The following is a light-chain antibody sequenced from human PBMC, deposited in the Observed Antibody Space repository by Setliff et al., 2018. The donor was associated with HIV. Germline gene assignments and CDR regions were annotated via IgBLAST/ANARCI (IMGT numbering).Light chain of an antibody. CDR3: SSYTTRGTRV. CDR2: EVN. CDR1: SSDVGGYDY. Sequence: QSALTQPASVSGSPGQSITISCTGTSSDVGGYDYASWYQHHPGKAPKLIIYEVNDQPSGVSNRFSGSKSGNTASLTISGLQAEDEADYYCSSYTTRGTRVFGGGTKVTVL. V-gene: IGLV2-14*01. J-gene: IGLJ3*02.